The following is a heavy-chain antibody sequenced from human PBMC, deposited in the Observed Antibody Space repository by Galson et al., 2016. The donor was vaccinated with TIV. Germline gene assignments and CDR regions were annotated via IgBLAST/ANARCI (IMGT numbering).Heavy chain of an antibody. J-gene: IGHJ3*01. D-gene: IGHD3-22*01. V-gene: IGHV4-31*11. CDR1: GGSINSAGYY. CDR3: ARLFFFDTRNVLVGAFDV. CDR2: IHSSGIT. Sequence: TLSLTCDVSGGSINSAGYYWSWLRQQSGEGLEWIAYIHSSGITYYNPSLKSRVTLSVETSKSQFSLNLSSVTAAGTAVYFCARLFFFDTRNVLVGAFDVGGHGTMVSVSS.